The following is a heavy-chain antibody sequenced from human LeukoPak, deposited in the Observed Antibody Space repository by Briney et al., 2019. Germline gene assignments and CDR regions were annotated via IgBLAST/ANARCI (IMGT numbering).Heavy chain of an antibody. Sequence: GGSLRLSCVVSGFTFSSYTINWVRQAPGKGLEWVSSITSTSSIYFADSVKGRFTISRDNTKNSLFLQMNSLRAEDTAVYYCTRDFGYCTTTSCSVAYYYGMDVWGQGTTVTVSS. D-gene: IGHD2-2*03. J-gene: IGHJ6*02. CDR2: ITSTSSI. V-gene: IGHV3-21*01. CDR1: GFTFSSYT. CDR3: TRDFGYCTTTSCSVAYYYGMDV.